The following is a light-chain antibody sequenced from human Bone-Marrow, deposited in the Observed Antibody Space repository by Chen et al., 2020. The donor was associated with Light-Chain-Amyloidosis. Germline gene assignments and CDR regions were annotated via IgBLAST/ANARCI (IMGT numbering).Light chain of an antibody. CDR1: QSVGRL. Sequence: DIQTTQSPSSLPASVGDRVTITCRATQSVGRLLNWYQKKPGRGPTLLIYASSSLHSGVPSRFSGSGSGTEFTLSISSLQPEDFAIYYCQQTYGLPMTFGPGTTV. CDR3: QQTYGLPMT. V-gene: IGKV1-39*01. J-gene: IGKJ3*01. CDR2: ASS.